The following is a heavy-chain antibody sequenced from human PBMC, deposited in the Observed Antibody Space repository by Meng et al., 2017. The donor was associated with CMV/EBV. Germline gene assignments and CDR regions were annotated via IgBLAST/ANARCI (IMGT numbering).Heavy chain of an antibody. V-gene: IGHV4-38-2*02. CDR2: IYHSGST. CDR3: ARNPITMVRGVIRVAAYDI. J-gene: IGHJ3*02. CDR1: GYSFSSGYY. Sequence: GSLRPSATVFGYSFSSGYYWGWTRQPPGKGLEGIGSIYHSGSTYYNPSLKSRVTISVDTSKNQFSLKLSSVTAADTAVYYCARNPITMVRGVIRVAAYDIWGQGTMVTVSS. D-gene: IGHD3-10*01.